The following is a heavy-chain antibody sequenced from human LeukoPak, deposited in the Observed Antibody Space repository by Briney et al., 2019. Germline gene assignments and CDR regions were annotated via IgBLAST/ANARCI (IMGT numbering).Heavy chain of an antibody. Sequence: GGSLRLSCAASGLTFSSYWMDWVRQAPGKGLEWVANINQDGSQKYYVDSVKGRFTISRDNAENSLYLQMNSLRAEDTAVYYCAKAQIYDSSGYYPDYWGQGTLVTVSS. CDR3: AKAQIYDSSGYYPDY. CDR2: INQDGSQK. J-gene: IGHJ4*02. V-gene: IGHV3-7*01. D-gene: IGHD3-22*01. CDR1: GLTFSSYW.